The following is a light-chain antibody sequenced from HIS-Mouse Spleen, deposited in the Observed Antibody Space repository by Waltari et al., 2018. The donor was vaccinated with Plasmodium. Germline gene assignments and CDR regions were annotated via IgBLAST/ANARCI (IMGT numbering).Light chain of an antibody. CDR3: MIWPSNASGV. CDR2: YYSDSDK. J-gene: IGLJ3*02. Sequence: ELTQPLSVSVALGQTARITCGGNNIGSKNVHWYQQKPGSPPRYLLYYYSDSDKGQGSGVPSRCSGSKDASANTGSLLIAGLQSEDEADYYCMIWPSNASGVFGGGTKLTVL. CDR1: GNNIGSKN. V-gene: IGLV5-37*01.